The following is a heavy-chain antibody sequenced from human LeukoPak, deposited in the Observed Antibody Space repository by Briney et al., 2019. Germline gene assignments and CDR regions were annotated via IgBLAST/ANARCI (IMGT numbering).Heavy chain of an antibody. D-gene: IGHD2-2*01. J-gene: IGHJ5*02. CDR3: ARQVVVVPAAKGGWFDP. V-gene: IGHV4-39*01. CDR2: IYYSGST. CDR1: GGSTSSGGYY. Sequence: SETLSLTCTVSGGSTSSGGYYWSWIRQHPGKGLEWIGYIYYSGSTYYNPSLKGRVTISVDTSKNQFSLKLSSVTAADTAVYYCARQVVVVPAAKGGWFDPWGQGTLVTVSS.